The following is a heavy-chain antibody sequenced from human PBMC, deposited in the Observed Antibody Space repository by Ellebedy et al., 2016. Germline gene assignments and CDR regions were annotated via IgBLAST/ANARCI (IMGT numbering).Heavy chain of an antibody. CDR3: AKASEESFDWLSEMYFDS. V-gene: IGHV3-23*01. Sequence: GGSLRLXCAASGFTFTYVMNWVRQAPGNGLEWVSSISGSGGTTYYADSVKGRFTISRDNANNTLHLQMNSLRAEDTAVYYCAKASEESFDWLSEMYFDSWGQGALVTVSS. J-gene: IGHJ4*02. D-gene: IGHD3-9*01. CDR2: ISGSGGTT. CDR1: GFTFTYV.